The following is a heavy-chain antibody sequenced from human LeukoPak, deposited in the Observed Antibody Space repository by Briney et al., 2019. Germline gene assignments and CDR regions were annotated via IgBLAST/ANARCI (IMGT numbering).Heavy chain of an antibody. CDR3: AKARGDYGDYGDAFDI. CDR2: ISGSGGST. Sequence: GGSLRLSCAASGFTFSSYAMSWVRQAPGKGLEWVSAISGSGGSTYYADSVKGRFTISRDNSKNTLYLQMNSLRAEDTAIYYCAKARGDYGDYGDAFDIWGQGTMVTVSS. CDR1: GFTFSSYA. J-gene: IGHJ3*02. D-gene: IGHD4-17*01. V-gene: IGHV3-23*01.